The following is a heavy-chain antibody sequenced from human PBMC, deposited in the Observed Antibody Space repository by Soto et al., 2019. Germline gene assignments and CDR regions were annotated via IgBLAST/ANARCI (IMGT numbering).Heavy chain of an antibody. J-gene: IGHJ4*02. V-gene: IGHV4-59*01. CDR2: IYYSGST. CDR3: ARNADYSMYYFDY. D-gene: IGHD2-21*01. CDR1: GGSISNYY. Sequence: PSETLSLTCTVSGGSISNYYLSWFRQTPGKGLEWIGHIYYSGSTNYNPSLKSRVTISVDTSKNQFSLKLSSVTAADTAVYYCARNADYSMYYFDYWGQGTLVTVSS.